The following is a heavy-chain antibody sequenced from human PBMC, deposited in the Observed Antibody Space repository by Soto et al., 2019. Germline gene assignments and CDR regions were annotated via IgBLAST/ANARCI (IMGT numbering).Heavy chain of an antibody. CDR3: AREIAATGFHF. CDR1: GGDFKNYG. V-gene: IGHV1-69*12. CDR2: IVPVFGSA. Sequence: QVQLVQSRAEVKKPGSSVKVSCQTSGGDFKNYGISWVRQAPGQGLEWMGGIVPVFGSAKYGQIFQERLTITADEATSTTYMELSGLKPEDTAVYYCAREIAATGFHFWGQGTLVIVSS. J-gene: IGHJ4*02. D-gene: IGHD3-9*01.